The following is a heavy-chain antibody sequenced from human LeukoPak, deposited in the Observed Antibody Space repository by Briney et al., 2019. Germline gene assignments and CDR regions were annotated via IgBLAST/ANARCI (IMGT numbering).Heavy chain of an antibody. CDR1: GFTFSRYE. CDR2: ISYDGSHK. CDR3: ARGGEWDALDY. J-gene: IGHJ4*02. V-gene: IGHV3-30-3*01. Sequence: GGSLRLSCAASGFTFSRYEMYWVRQAPGKGLEWVAVISYDGSHKYYADSVKGRFTTSRDNSKNMLYVQLNSLRPEDTAVYYCARGGEWDALDYWGQGTLVTVSS. D-gene: IGHD3-16*01.